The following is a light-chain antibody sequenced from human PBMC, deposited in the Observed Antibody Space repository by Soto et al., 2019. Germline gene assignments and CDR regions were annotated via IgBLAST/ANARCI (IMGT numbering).Light chain of an antibody. CDR3: LQDYGDSWT. V-gene: IGKV1-33*01. CDR1: QDISNY. Sequence: DIQMTQSPSSLSASVGDRVTITCQASQDISNYLNWYQQKPGKAPKLLIYDASNLETGVPSRFSGSRSGTEFTLTIRSLQPEDFASYYCLQDYGDSWTFGQGTKVDIK. J-gene: IGKJ1*01. CDR2: DAS.